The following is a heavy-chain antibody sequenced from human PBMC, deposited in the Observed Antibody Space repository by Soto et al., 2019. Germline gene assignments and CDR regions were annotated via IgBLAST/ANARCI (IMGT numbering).Heavy chain of an antibody. V-gene: IGHV3-23*01. CDR3: AKDGGSVCSGGTCYFQAPDY. CDR1: GFTFSSYA. D-gene: IGHD2-15*01. Sequence: GGSLRLSCAASGFTFSSYAMSWVRQAPGKGLEWVSGIDGSGRNTYYADSVKGRFTISRDNSKNTLSVQMNGLRVEDTALYYCAKDGGSVCSGGTCYFQAPDYWGQGTLFTVSS. J-gene: IGHJ4*02. CDR2: IDGSGRNT.